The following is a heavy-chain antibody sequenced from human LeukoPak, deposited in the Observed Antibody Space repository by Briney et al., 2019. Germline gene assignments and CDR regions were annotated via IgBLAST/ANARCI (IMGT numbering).Heavy chain of an antibody. V-gene: IGHV1-8*01. D-gene: IGHD3-10*01. CDR1: GYTFTSYD. Sequence: GAAVKVSCKASGYTFTSYDINWVRQATGQGLEWMGWMNPNSVNTGYAQKFQGRVTMTRNTSISTAYMELSSLRSEDTAVYYCARSPRITMVRGRDYYYYYYMDVWGKGTTVTISS. CDR3: ARSPRITMVRGRDYYYYYYMDV. CDR2: MNPNSVNT. J-gene: IGHJ6*03.